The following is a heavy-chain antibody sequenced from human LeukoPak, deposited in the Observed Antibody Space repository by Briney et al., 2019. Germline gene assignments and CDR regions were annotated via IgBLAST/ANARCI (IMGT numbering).Heavy chain of an antibody. CDR2: LYTGGST. CDR1: GFTVSTND. V-gene: IGHV3-66*01. D-gene: IGHD4-17*01. CDR3: ATTVTLGYYFDY. J-gene: IGHJ4*02. Sequence: GSLRLSCAASGFTVSTNDMSWVRQAPGKGLEWVSVLYTGGSTDYTASVRGRFTISSDTYKNTPYLQMNSLRAEDTAVYYCATTVTLGYYFDYWGQGALVTVSS.